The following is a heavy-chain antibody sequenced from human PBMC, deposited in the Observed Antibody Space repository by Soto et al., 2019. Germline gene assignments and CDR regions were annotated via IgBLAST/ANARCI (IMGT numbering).Heavy chain of an antibody. CDR1: GFTFSSYA. V-gene: IGHV3-30-3*01. J-gene: IGHJ3*02. CDR3: ARVFRPASTTSQAAHKSDI. Sequence: PGGSLRLSCAASGFTFSSYAMHWVRQAPGKGLEWVAVISYDGSNKYYADSVKGRFTISRDNSKNTLYLQMNSLRAEDTAVYYCARVFRPASTTSQAAHKSDIWGQGTMVT. D-gene: IGHD1-1*01. CDR2: ISYDGSNK.